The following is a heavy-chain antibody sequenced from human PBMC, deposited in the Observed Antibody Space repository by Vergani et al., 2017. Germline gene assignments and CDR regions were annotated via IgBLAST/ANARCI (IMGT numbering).Heavy chain of an antibody. J-gene: IGHJ6*03. V-gene: IGHV4-31*03. CDR3: ARVVRASYGESPNYYYYMDV. CDR2: IYYSGST. Sequence: QVQLQESGPGLVKPSQTLSLTCTVSGGSISSGGYYWSWIRQPPGKGLEWIGYIYYSGSTYYNPSLKSRVTISVDTSKNQFSLKLSSVTAADTAVYYCARVVRASYGESPNYYYYMDVWGKGTTVTVSS. D-gene: IGHD4-17*01. CDR1: GGSISSGGYY.